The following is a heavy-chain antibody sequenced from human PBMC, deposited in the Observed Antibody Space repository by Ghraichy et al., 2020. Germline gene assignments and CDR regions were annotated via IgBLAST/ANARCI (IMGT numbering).Heavy chain of an antibody. Sequence: GGSLRLSCVASGFSLSNYAMTWVRQAPGKGLEWVSAIRESGDNTYYADSVKGRFTISRDNSKNTLYMQMNSLRAEDTAVYYCTRWRGSGNLDYWGQGTLVSVSS. CDR3: TRWRGSGNLDY. J-gene: IGHJ4*02. D-gene: IGHD3-10*01. CDR2: IRESGDNT. V-gene: IGHV3-23*01. CDR1: GFSLSNYA.